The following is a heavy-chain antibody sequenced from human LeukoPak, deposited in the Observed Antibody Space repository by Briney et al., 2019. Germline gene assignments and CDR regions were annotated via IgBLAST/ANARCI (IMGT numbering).Heavy chain of an antibody. J-gene: IGHJ4*02. Sequence: GGSLRLSCAASGFTFSNYVMTWVRQAPGKGLEWVSAINPSGGNTYYADSVRGRFTISRDNSKNTLHLQMNTLRAEDTAVYYCATTKQARRYFDYWGQGTLVTVSS. D-gene: IGHD1-1*01. V-gene: IGHV3-23*01. CDR3: ATTKQARRYFDY. CDR1: GFTFSNYV. CDR2: INPSGGNT.